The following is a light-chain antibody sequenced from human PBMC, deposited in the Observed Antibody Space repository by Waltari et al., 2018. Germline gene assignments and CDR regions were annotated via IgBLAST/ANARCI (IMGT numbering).Light chain of an antibody. Sequence: EIVLTQSPATLSLSPGERATLSCRASQSVSSPLAWYQHKPGQAPRRLIYDASISVHGIPARFSGSGSGTDFTLTISSLEPEDFAVYYCQQRSKWPWAFGQGTKVEIK. J-gene: IGKJ1*01. CDR2: DAS. CDR3: QQRSKWPWA. CDR1: QSVSSP. V-gene: IGKV3-11*01.